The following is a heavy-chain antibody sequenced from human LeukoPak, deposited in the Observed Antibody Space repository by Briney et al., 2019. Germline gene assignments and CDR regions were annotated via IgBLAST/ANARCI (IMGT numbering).Heavy chain of an antibody. J-gene: IGHJ4*02. D-gene: IGHD5-18*01. CDR3: ASTVGTAMVNY. CDR2: IYYSGST. Sequence: SETLSLTCTVSGGSISSYYWGWIRQPPGKGLEWIGSIYYSGSTYYNPSLKSRVTISVDTSKNQFSLKLSSVTAADTAVYYCASTVGTAMVNYWGQGTLVTVSS. CDR1: GGSISSYY. V-gene: IGHV4-39*01.